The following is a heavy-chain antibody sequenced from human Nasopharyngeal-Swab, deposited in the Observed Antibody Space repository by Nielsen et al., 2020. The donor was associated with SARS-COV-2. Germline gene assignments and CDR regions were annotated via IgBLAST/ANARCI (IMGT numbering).Heavy chain of an antibody. CDR1: GYSFTSYW. CDR2: IYPGDSDT. V-gene: IGHV5-51*01. CDR3: GLIAVAGKRDAFDI. J-gene: IGHJ3*02. D-gene: IGHD6-19*01. Sequence: GGSLRLSCKGSGYSFTSYWIGWVRQMPGKGLEWMGIIYPGDSDTRYSPSSQGQVTISADKSISTAYLQWSSLKASDTAMYYCGLIAVAGKRDAFDIWGQGTMVTVSS.